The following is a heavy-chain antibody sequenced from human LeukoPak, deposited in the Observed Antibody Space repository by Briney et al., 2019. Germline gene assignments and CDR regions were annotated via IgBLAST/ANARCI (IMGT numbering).Heavy chain of an antibody. CDR2: INPNSGGT. D-gene: IGHD3-16*02. CDR1: GYTFTGYY. CDR3: ARVFYDYVWGSYRNSRFDY. V-gene: IGHV1-2*02. Sequence: ASVKVSCKASGYTFTGYYMHWVRQAPGQGLEWMGWINPNSGGTNYAQKFQGRVTMTRDTSISTAYVELSRLRSDDTAVYYCARVFYDYVWGSYRNSRFDYRGQGTLVTVSS. J-gene: IGHJ4*02.